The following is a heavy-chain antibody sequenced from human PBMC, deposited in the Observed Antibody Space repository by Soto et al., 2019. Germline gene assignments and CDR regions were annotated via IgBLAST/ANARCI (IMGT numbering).Heavy chain of an antibody. CDR1: GFTFSSYA. Sequence: GGSLRLSCAASGFTFSSYAMTWVRQAPGKGLEWVSAISGSGGITYYADSVKGRFTISRDNSKNTLYLHMSSLRAEDTAVYYCAKHSDSSGYSEFDFWGQGTLVTVSS. J-gene: IGHJ4*02. CDR3: AKHSDSSGYSEFDF. CDR2: ISGSGGIT. V-gene: IGHV3-23*01. D-gene: IGHD3-22*01.